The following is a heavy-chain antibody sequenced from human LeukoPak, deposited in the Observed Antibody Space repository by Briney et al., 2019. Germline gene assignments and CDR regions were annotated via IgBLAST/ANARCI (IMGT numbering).Heavy chain of an antibody. Sequence: GESLQISCKGSGYSFTSYWIGWVRPMPGKGREWMGIIYPGDSDTRYSPSFQGQVTISADKSISTAYLQWSSLKASDTAMYYCTRPTQSGWSDYWGQGTLVTVSS. V-gene: IGHV5-51*01. CDR3: TRPTQSGWSDY. CDR1: GYSFTSYW. D-gene: IGHD6-19*01. CDR2: IYPGDSDT. J-gene: IGHJ4*02.